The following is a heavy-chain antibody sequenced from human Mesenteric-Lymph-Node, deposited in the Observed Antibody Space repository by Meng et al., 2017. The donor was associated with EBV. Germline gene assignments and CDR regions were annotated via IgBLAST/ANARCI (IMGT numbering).Heavy chain of an antibody. D-gene: IGHD3-22*01. J-gene: IGHJ4*02. Sequence: QVQLQQWGARLLNPSETLSLTCAGYGGSFSGYYWNWIRQPPGKGLEWIGDINLSGSTNYNPSLKSRVTISVDTSKNQLSLNLSSVTAADTAVYYCARGLHQFDSSGYWYYFDYWGQGTLVTVSS. CDR3: ARGLHQFDSSGYWYYFDY. CDR1: GGSFSGYY. V-gene: IGHV4-34*01. CDR2: INLSGST.